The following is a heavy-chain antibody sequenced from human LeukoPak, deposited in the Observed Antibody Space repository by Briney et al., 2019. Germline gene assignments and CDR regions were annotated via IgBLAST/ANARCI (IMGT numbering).Heavy chain of an antibody. V-gene: IGHV1-2*02. Sequence: GASVKVSCKASGYTFTGYYMHWVRQAPGQGLEWMGWINPNSGGTNYAQKFQGRVTMTRDTSISTAYMEPSRLRSDDTAVYYCARGDGYNYWFVDYWGQGTLVTVSS. CDR1: GYTFTGYY. D-gene: IGHD5-24*01. CDR2: INPNSGGT. J-gene: IGHJ4*02. CDR3: ARGDGYNYWFVDY.